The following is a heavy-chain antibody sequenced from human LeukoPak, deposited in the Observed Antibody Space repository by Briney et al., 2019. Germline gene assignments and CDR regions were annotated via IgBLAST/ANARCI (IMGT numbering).Heavy chain of an antibody. Sequence: SETLYLTCTVSGGSISSSSYYWGWIRQPPGKGLEWIGSIYYSGSTYYNPSLKSRVTISVDTSKNQFSLKLCSVSAADTAVYYCARHKYYYDSSGYYHTEDFQHWGQGTLVPVFS. V-gene: IGHV4-39*01. CDR1: GGSISSSSYY. CDR2: IYYSGST. D-gene: IGHD3-22*01. J-gene: IGHJ1*01. CDR3: ARHKYYYDSSGYYHTEDFQH.